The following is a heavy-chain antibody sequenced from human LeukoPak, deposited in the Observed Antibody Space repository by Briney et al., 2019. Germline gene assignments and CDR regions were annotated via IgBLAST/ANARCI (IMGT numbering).Heavy chain of an antibody. CDR1: GDSISGYY. CDR2: IYYSGST. D-gene: IGHD1-26*01. Sequence: SETLSLTCTVSGDSISGYYWSWIRQPPGKGLEWIVYIYYSGSTNYNPSLKSRVTISVDTSKNQFSLKLSSVTAADTAVYYCAREIYSGSLYFDYWGQGTLVTVSS. V-gene: IGHV4-59*01. J-gene: IGHJ4*02. CDR3: AREIYSGSLYFDY.